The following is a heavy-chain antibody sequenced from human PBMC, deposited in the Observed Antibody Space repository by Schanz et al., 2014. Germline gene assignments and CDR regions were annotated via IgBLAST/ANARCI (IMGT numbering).Heavy chain of an antibody. J-gene: IGHJ4*02. Sequence: QVQLVESGGGVVQPGGSLRLSYAASRFTFSTYAMHWVRQAPGKGLGWLAVISSDGFNKFYADSVKGRFTISRDNSKNTLYLQMNSLRTEDTAVYYCARGDMVRGVFDYWGQGTLVTVSS. D-gene: IGHD3-10*01. CDR3: ARGDMVRGVFDY. CDR2: ISSDGFNK. V-gene: IGHV3-30*04. CDR1: RFTFSTYA.